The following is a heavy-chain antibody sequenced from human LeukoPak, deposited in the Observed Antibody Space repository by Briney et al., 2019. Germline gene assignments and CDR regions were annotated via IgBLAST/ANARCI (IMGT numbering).Heavy chain of an antibody. CDR3: ARGPPDGSGSYYPGAY. CDR2: INSHGSST. V-gene: IGHV3-74*01. Sequence: GGSLRLSCAASGSTFSSYWMHWVRQAPGKGLVWVSRINSHGSSTSYADSVKGRFTISRDNAKNTLYLQMNSLRVEDTAVYYCARGPPDGSGSYYPGAYWGQGTLVTVSS. D-gene: IGHD3-10*01. J-gene: IGHJ4*02. CDR1: GSTFSSYW.